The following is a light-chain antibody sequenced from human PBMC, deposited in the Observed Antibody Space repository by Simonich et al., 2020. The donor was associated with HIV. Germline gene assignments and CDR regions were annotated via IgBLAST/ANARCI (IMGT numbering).Light chain of an antibody. CDR2: DVT. J-gene: IGLJ3*02. CDR3: CSYAGSSTWV. V-gene: IGLV2-23*02. Sequence: QSALTQPASVSGSPGQSITISCTGTSSDVGSYNYVSWYQQHPGKAPKLMLYDVTKRPSGVSNRFSGSESGNTASLTISGLEAEDEADYYCCSYAGSSTWVFGGGTKLTVL. CDR1: SSDVGSYNY.